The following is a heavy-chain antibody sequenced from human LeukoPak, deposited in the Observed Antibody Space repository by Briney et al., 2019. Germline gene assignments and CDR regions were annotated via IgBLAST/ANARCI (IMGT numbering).Heavy chain of an antibody. Sequence: GGSLRLSCAASGFPFSDFYLAWIRQAPGKGLEWVSGISGSGGNTYYADSVKGRFTISRDNSKNTLYLQMSSLRAEDTAVYYCAKDWGYWGQGTLVTVSS. J-gene: IGHJ4*02. CDR3: AKDWGY. V-gene: IGHV3-23*01. CDR2: ISGSGGNT. CDR1: GFPFSDFY. D-gene: IGHD3-16*01.